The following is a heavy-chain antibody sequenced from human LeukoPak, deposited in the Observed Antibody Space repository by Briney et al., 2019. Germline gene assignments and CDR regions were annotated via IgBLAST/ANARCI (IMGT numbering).Heavy chain of an antibody. CDR2: INPNSGGT. CDR1: GYTFTGYY. D-gene: IGHD2-2*01. V-gene: IGHV1-2*02. J-gene: IGHJ5*02. CDR3: ARELYQLLPNWFDP. Sequence: ASVKVSCKASGYTFTGYYMHWVRQAPGQGLEWMGWINPNSGGTNYAQKFRGRVTMTRDTSISTAYMELSRLRSDDTAVYYCARELYQLLPNWFDPWGQGTLVTVSS.